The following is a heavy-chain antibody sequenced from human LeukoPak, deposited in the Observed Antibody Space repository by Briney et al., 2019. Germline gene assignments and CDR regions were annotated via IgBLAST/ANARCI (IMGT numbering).Heavy chain of an antibody. CDR3: ARDLMVRGVIISHIFFDY. J-gene: IGHJ4*02. V-gene: IGHV4-59*12. D-gene: IGHD3-10*01. Sequence: SETLSLTCTVSGGSISSYYWSWIRQPPGQGLEWIGFIFYSGTTNYNPSLKSRVTISVDTSKNQFSLQLNSVTPEDTAVYYCARDLMVRGVIISHIFFDYWGQGTLVTVSS. CDR1: GGSISSYY. CDR2: IFYSGTT.